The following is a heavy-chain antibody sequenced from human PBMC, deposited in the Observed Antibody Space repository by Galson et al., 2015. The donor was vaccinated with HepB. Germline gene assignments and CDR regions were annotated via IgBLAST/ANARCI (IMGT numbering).Heavy chain of an antibody. CDR3: AKVFIAVAGTDRFDY. D-gene: IGHD6-19*01. J-gene: IGHJ4*02. CDR1: GFTFSSYA. Sequence: SLRLTCAASGFTFSSYAMSWVRQAPGKGLEWVSAISGSGGSTYYADSVKGRFTISRDNSKNTLYLQMNSLRAEDTAVYYCAKVFIAVAGTDRFDYWGQGTLVTVSS. CDR2: ISGSGGST. V-gene: IGHV3-23*01.